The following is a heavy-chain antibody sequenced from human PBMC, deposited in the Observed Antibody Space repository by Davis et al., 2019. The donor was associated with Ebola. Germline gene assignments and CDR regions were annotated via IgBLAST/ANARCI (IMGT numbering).Heavy chain of an antibody. Sequence: SETLSLTCAVYGGSFSGYSWSWIWQPPGKGLEWIGYIYYSGSTYYNPSLKSRVTISVDTSKNQFSLKLSSVTAADTAVYYCARTMTTVTTSWFDPWGQGTLVTVSS. V-gene: IGHV4-30-4*07. CDR1: GGSFSGYS. CDR3: ARTMTTVTTSWFDP. CDR2: IYYSGST. J-gene: IGHJ5*02. D-gene: IGHD4-17*01.